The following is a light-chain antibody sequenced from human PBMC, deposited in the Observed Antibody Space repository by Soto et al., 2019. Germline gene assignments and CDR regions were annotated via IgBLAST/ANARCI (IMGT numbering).Light chain of an antibody. CDR2: DAS. Sequence: EIVLTQSPTTLSVSPSTRATLSCLASQGIGSSLAWYQQKPGQTPKLLIFDASTRATGVPARFSGGGSGTEFTLTISSLQSEDFAVYYCHQYNYWPTFGQGTKVDI. CDR1: QGIGSS. V-gene: IGKV3-15*01. CDR3: HQYNYWPT. J-gene: IGKJ1*01.